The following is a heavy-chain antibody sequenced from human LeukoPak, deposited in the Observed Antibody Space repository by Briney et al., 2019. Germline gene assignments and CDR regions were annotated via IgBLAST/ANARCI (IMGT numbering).Heavy chain of an antibody. CDR1: GFPFSDSY. D-gene: IGHD5-12*01. CDR2: TSSGRAM. V-gene: IGHV3-11*01. Sequence: GGSLRLSCAPSGFPFSDSYMSWVRQAPGRGLEWVSYTSSGRAMYYADSVKGRFTISRDNAKNSLYLQMNSLRVEDTAVYYCTRDASGYLRFDYWGQGTLVTVSS. J-gene: IGHJ4*02. CDR3: TRDASGYLRFDY.